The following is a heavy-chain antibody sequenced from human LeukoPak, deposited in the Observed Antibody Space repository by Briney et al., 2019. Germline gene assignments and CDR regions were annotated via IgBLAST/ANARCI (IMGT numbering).Heavy chain of an antibody. D-gene: IGHD2-21*02. V-gene: IGHV4-30-4*01. CDR3: AGLVVGTATIDY. Sequence: TSETLSLTCTVSGGSISSGDYYWSWIRQPPGKGLEWIGYIYYSGSTYYNPSLKSRVTISVDTSKNQFSLKLSSVTAADTAVYHCAGLVVGTATIDYWGQGTLVTVSS. J-gene: IGHJ4*02. CDR1: GGSISSGDYY. CDR2: IYYSGST.